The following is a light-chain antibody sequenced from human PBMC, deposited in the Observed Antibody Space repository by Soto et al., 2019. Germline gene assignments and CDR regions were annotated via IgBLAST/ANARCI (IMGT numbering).Light chain of an antibody. V-gene: IGLV2-14*01. J-gene: IGLJ3*02. Sequence: QSALTQPASVSGSPGQSITISCTGTSSDVGGYNYVSWYQHHPGKAPKLMIYEVTNRPSGVSTRFSGSKSGNTASLTISGLQAEDDADYYCSSYTSSSTWVFGGGTKLTVL. CDR1: SSDVGGYNY. CDR2: EVT. CDR3: SSYTSSSTWV.